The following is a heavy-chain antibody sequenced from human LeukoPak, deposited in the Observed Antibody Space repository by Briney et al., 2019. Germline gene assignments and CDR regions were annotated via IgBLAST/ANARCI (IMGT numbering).Heavy chain of an antibody. CDR1: GFTVRSHY. CDR2: IYSGGST. J-gene: IGHJ4*02. Sequence: PGGSLRLSCAASGFTVRSHYMNWVRQTTGKGLEWVSAIYSGGSTYYADSVKGRFTISRDNAKNSLYLQMNSLRDEDTAVYYCARDLISGAYTFDYQGQGTLVTVSS. CDR3: ARDLISGAYTFDY. V-gene: IGHV3-66*01. D-gene: IGHD1-26*01.